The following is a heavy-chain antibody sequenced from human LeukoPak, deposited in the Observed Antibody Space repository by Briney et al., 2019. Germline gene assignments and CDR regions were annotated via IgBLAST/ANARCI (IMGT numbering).Heavy chain of an antibody. Sequence: GGSLRLSCAASGFTFNNYAMSWVRQAPGKGLEWVSVISGGGNRTYYADSVKGRFTISRDNSRNTLSMKMNSLRAEDTAVYYCAKALGGSYYGDRGFDYWGQGTLVTVSS. CDR3: AKALGGSYYGDRGFDY. D-gene: IGHD1-26*01. J-gene: IGHJ4*02. CDR1: GFTFNNYA. V-gene: IGHV3-23*01. CDR2: ISGGGNRT.